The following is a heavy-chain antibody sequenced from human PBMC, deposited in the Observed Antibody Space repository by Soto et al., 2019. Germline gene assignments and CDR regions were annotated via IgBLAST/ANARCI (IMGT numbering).Heavy chain of an antibody. Sequence: QLQLVQSAAEVKKPGASVRVSCKAYGYPFIKYGISWIRQAPEQGREWMGWIKVDSGYTNYAQKFQGRVTMTADTSSDTAFRELRSLRLDDTAVYFCATSYDAGFDPWGQGTLVSVAS. J-gene: IGHJ5*01. CDR2: IKVDSGYT. D-gene: IGHD5-12*01. V-gene: IGHV1-18*04. CDR3: ATSYDAGFDP. CDR1: GYPFIKYG.